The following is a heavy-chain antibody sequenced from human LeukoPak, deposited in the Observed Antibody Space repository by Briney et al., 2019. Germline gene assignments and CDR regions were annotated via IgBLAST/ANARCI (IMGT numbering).Heavy chain of an antibody. V-gene: IGHV1-2*02. CDR1: GYTFTGYY. CDR3: AISSASPYYYYYGMDV. D-gene: IGHD2-2*01. CDR2: INPNSGGT. Sequence: VASVKVSCKASGYTFTGYYMHWVRRAPGQGLEWMGWINPNSGGTNYAQKFQGRVTMTRDTSISTAYMELSRLRSDDTAVYYCAISSASPYYYYYGMDVWGQGTTVTVSS. J-gene: IGHJ6*02.